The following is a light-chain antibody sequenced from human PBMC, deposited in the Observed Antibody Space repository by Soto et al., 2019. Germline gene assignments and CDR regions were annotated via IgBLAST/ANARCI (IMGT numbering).Light chain of an antibody. CDR3: LQDYDYPRT. J-gene: IGKJ1*01. CDR1: QSISGN. V-gene: IGKV1-39*01. CDR2: AAS. Sequence: DIQMTQSPSSLSAFVGDRVTITCRASQSISGNLNWYQQKPGKAPNLLIYAASSLQSGVPSRFSGSASGTDFTLTISSLQPEDFATYYCLQDYDYPRTFGQGTKVDIK.